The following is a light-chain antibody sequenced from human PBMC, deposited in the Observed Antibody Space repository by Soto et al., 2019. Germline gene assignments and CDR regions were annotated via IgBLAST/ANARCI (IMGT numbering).Light chain of an antibody. J-gene: IGKJ3*01. CDR1: QDVDSY. Sequence: EILLTQSPATLSLSPGERATLSCRASQDVDSYLAWYQQTPGQAPRLLIYDASSRAPGIPARFSGSGSGTDFTLTISSLAPEYFAVYYCQQRNTWPFTFGPGTKVDIK. CDR2: DAS. CDR3: QQRNTWPFT. V-gene: IGKV3-11*01.